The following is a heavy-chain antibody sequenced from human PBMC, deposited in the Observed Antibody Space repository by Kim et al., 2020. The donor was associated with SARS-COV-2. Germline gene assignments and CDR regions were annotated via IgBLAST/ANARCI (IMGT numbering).Heavy chain of an antibody. Sequence: ASVKVSCKASGYTFTSYAMNWVRQAPGQGLEWMGWINTNTGNPTYAQGFTGRFVFSLDTSVSTAYLQISSLKAEDTAVYYCARGGGIVPAAIRDWFDPWGQGTLVTVSS. D-gene: IGHD2-2*01. J-gene: IGHJ5*02. CDR2: INTNTGNP. V-gene: IGHV7-4-1*02. CDR3: ARGGGIVPAAIRDWFDP. CDR1: GYTFTSYA.